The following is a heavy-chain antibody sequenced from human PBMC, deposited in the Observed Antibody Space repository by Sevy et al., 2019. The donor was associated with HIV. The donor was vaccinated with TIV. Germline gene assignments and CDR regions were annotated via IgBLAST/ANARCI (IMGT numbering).Heavy chain of an antibody. V-gene: IGHV4-59*01. CDR2: IYYSGST. Sequence: SETLSLTCTVSGGSISSYYWSWIRQPPGKGLEWIGYIYYSGSTNYNPSLKSRVTISVDTSKNQFSLKLSTVTAADTAVYYCARVGVVVRGVISYYYYYYMDVWGKGTTVTVSS. D-gene: IGHD3-10*01. CDR3: ARVGVVVRGVISYYYYYYMDV. J-gene: IGHJ6*03. CDR1: GGSISSYY.